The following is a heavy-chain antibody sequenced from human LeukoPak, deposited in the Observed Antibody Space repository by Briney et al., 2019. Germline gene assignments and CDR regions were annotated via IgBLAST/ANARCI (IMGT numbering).Heavy chain of an antibody. V-gene: IGHV1-18*01. Sequence: ASVKVSCKASGYTFTSYGISWVRQAPGQGLEWMGWISAYNGNTNYAQKLQGRVTMTTDTSTSTAYMELRSLRSDDTAVYYCARDYYGSGTKIPLPDYWGQGTLVTVSS. D-gene: IGHD3-10*01. J-gene: IGHJ4*02. CDR1: GYTFTSYG. CDR3: ARDYYGSGTKIPLPDY. CDR2: ISAYNGNT.